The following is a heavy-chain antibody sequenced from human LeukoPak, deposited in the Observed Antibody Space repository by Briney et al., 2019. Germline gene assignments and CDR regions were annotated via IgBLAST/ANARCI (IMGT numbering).Heavy chain of an antibody. CDR1: GGSFSSYA. V-gene: IGHV1-69*13. CDR3: ARDCSSTSCYDPGYYYYYGMDV. Sequence: GASVKVSCKASGGSFSSYAVNWVRQAPGQGLEWMGGIIPIFDTANYAQKFQGRVTITADESTSTAYMELSSLRSEGTAVYYCARDCSSTSCYDPGYYYYYGMDVWGQGTTVTVSS. D-gene: IGHD2-2*01. CDR2: IIPIFDTA. J-gene: IGHJ6*02.